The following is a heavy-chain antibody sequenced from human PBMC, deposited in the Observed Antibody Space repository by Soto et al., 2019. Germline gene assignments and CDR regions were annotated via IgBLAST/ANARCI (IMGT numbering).Heavy chain of an antibody. Sequence: GASVEVSCKDSGDALASSYLRWVRQAPGQGLEWLGWINPNNGDTNYAQKFRGRVTMTRDTSNNTVYMELTRLTSDDTAVYFCARMVVPTTYFASWGQGTPVTVSS. J-gene: IGHJ4*02. CDR2: INPNNGDT. CDR1: GDALASSY. CDR3: ARMVVPTTYFAS. D-gene: IGHD3-22*01. V-gene: IGHV1-2*02.